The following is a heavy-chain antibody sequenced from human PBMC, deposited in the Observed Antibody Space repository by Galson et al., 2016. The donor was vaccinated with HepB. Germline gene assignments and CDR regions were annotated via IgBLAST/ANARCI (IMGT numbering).Heavy chain of an antibody. CDR2: IWYDGSNK. CDR3: ARDLFGGSCYSGECYYYYMDV. V-gene: IGHV3-33*01. Sequence: SLRLSCAASGFTFSSYGMHWVRQAPGKGLEWVAVIWYDGSNKYSADSVKGRFTISRDNSKNTLYLQMNSLRAKDTAVYYCARDLFGGSCYSGECYYYYMDVWGKGTTVTVSS. CDR1: GFTFSSYG. D-gene: IGHD2-15*01. J-gene: IGHJ6*03.